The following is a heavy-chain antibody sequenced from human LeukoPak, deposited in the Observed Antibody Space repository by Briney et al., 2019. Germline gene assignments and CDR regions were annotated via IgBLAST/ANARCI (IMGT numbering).Heavy chain of an antibody. J-gene: IGHJ2*01. CDR3: AKGVGITMISVRYFDL. CDR1: GFTFSSYA. V-gene: IGHV3-23*01. CDR2: ISGSGGKT. D-gene: IGHD3-22*01. Sequence: PGGSLRLSCAASGFTFSSYAMSWVRRAPGKGLEWVSAISGSGGKTYYADSVKGRFTISRDNSKNTLYLQMNSLRAEDTAVYYCAKGVGITMISVRYFDLWGRGTLVTVSS.